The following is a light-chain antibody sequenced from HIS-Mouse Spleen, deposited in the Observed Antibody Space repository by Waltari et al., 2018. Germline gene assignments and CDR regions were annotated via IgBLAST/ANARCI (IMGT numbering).Light chain of an antibody. Sequence: QSALTQPASVSGSPGQSITISCTGTSSDVGRYNLVSWYQQHPGKAPKLMIYEGSKRPSGVSNRCSGSKSGNTASLTISGLQAEDEADYYCCSYAGSSTWVFGGGTKLTVL. CDR3: CSYAGSSTWV. V-gene: IGLV2-23*01. CDR2: EGS. J-gene: IGLJ3*02. CDR1: SSDVGRYNL.